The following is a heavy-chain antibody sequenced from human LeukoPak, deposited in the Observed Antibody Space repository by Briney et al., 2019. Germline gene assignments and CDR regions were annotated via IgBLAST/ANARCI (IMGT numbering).Heavy chain of an antibody. Sequence: GGSLRLSCAASGFTFSSYAMHWVRKAPGKGLEWVAVISYDGSNKYYADSVKGRFTISRDNSKNTLYLQMNSLRAEDTAVYYCARSIAVAGDYYYGMDVWGQGTTVTVSS. D-gene: IGHD6-19*01. V-gene: IGHV3-30-3*01. CDR1: GFTFSSYA. J-gene: IGHJ6*02. CDR2: ISYDGSNK. CDR3: ARSIAVAGDYYYGMDV.